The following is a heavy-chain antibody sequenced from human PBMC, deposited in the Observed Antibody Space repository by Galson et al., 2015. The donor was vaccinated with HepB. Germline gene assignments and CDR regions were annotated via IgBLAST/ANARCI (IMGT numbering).Heavy chain of an antibody. V-gene: IGHV3-11*05. D-gene: IGHD2-2*01. CDR1: GFTFSDHY. J-gene: IGHJ4*02. CDR2: ISNSYSYT. CDR3: AKERVIYCSSVSCPIGY. Sequence: SLRLSCAASGFTFSDHYMSWIRQAPGKGLEWVSYISNSYSYTNYADFVKGRFTISRDNAKNSLYLQMNSLRAEDTAVYYCAKERVIYCSSVSCPIGYWGRGTLVTVSS.